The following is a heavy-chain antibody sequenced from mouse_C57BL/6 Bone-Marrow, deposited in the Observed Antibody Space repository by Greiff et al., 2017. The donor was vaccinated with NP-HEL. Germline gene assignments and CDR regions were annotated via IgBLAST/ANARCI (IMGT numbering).Heavy chain of an antibody. J-gene: IGHJ4*01. CDR1: GFSLTSYG. CDR2: IWSDGST. CDR3: ARHQRSYYYAMDY. V-gene: IGHV2-6-1*01. Sequence: QVQLQQSGPGLVAPSQSLSITCTVSGFSLTSYGVHWVRQPPGKGLEWLVVIWSDGSTTYNSALKSRLSISKDNSKSQVFLKMNSLQTDDTAMYYCARHQRSYYYAMDYWGQGTSVTVSS.